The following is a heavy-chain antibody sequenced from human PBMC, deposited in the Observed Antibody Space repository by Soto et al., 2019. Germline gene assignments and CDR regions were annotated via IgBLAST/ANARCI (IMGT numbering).Heavy chain of an antibody. CDR3: ARDLSGDTAPYFDL. CDR1: GFAFSSYW. V-gene: IGHV3-74*01. Sequence: GGSLRLSCAASGFAFSSYWMHWVRQTPGKGPVWVSRIYNDGSRTAYADSVKGRFTISRDNAKNTMYLQMSSLIVEDTAVYYCARDLSGDTAPYFDLWGQGTLVTVSS. CDR2: IYNDGSRT. J-gene: IGHJ4*02. D-gene: IGHD1-1*01.